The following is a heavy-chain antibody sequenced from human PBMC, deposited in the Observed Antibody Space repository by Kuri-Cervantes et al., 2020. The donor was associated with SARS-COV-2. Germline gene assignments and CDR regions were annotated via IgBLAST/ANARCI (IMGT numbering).Heavy chain of an antibody. CDR3: ARGGWIIAAVCGFYYYYMDV. CDR2: IIPIFGKA. J-gene: IGHJ6*03. V-gene: IGHV1-69*05. Sequence: SVKVSRKASGGTFSRYAISWARQAPGQGLEWMGGIIPIFGKANYAQKFQGRVTITTNESTSTAYMEPSSLRSEDTAVYYCARGGWIIAAVCGFYYYYMDVWGKGTTVTVSS. CDR1: GGTFSRYA. D-gene: IGHD6-13*01.